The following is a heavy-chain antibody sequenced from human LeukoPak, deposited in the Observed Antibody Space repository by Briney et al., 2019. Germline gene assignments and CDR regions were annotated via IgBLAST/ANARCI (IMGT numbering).Heavy chain of an antibody. D-gene: IGHD3-10*01. CDR1: RGSISRYN. CDR2: IYASGST. V-gene: IGHV4-4*07. CDR3: ARDRTYYYGSGRRSYYYYMDV. J-gene: IGHJ6*03. Sequence: SGTLSHTPMVSRGSISRYNWSCVPAPAGTGLECICRIYASGSTNYNPSLTSRVAISVDTSKNQSSLKLSSVTAADTAVYYCARDRTYYYGSGRRSYYYYMDVWGKGTTVTISS.